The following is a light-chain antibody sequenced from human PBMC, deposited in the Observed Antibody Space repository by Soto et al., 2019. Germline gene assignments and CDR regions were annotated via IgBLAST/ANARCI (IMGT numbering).Light chain of an antibody. CDR2: VGS. V-gene: IGKV1-12*01. CDR1: QDISNW. Sequence: DIQMTQSPSSVSASVGDRVTITCRASQDISNWLAWYQQKPGKAPKLLIYVGSNLQSGDPSRFSGSGSETDVTLTISSLQPEDFATYYCQQANSFPITFGQGTRLEIK. CDR3: QQANSFPIT. J-gene: IGKJ5*01.